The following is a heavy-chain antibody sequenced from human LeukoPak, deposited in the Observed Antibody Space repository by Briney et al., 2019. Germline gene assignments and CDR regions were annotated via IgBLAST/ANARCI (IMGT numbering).Heavy chain of an antibody. D-gene: IGHD4-17*01. V-gene: IGHV5-51*01. CDR3: GRRGDSTGKIDY. J-gene: IGHJ4*02. CDR1: HYTFTNYW. CDR2: FYPIDSDT. Sequence: PGESLKISCNGSHYTFTNYWIGWVRQMPGKGLEWMGIFYPIDSDTKYSPSFQGQVTISADRSINTAYLQWSSLKASDTAIYYCGRRGDSTGKIDYWGQGTLVTVSS.